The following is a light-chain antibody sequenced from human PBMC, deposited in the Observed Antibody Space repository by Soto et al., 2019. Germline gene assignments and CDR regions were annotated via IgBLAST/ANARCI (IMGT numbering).Light chain of an antibody. J-gene: IGKJ1*01. CDR2: WAS. CDR1: QSVLYSSNNKNY. CDR3: QQYYSTPWT. Sequence: DIVMTQSPDSLTVSLGERATINCESSQSVLYSSNNKNYFAWYQQKPGQPPRLLIYWASTRESGVPDRFSGSGSATDFTLTISSLQAEDVAVYYCQQYYSTPWTFGQGTKVKIK. V-gene: IGKV4-1*01.